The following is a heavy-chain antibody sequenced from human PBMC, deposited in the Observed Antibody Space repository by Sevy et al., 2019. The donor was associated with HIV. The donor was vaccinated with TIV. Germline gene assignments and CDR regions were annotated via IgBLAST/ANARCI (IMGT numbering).Heavy chain of an antibody. CDR1: GGSISSGDYY. V-gene: IGHV4-30-4*01. CDR2: IYYSGST. Sequence: SETLSLTCTVSGGSISSGDYYWSWIRQPPGNGLEWIGYIYYSGSTYYNPSLKSRVTISVDTSKNQFSLKLSSVTAADTAVYYCARGTVLLWFGELLTIGGYFDYWGQGTLVTVSS. CDR3: ARGTVLLWFGELLTIGGYFDY. D-gene: IGHD3-10*01. J-gene: IGHJ4*02.